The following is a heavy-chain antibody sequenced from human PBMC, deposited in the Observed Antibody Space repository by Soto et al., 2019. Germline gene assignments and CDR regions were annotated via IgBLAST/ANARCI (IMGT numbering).Heavy chain of an antibody. CDR2: ISDSGST. D-gene: IGHD1-20*01. CDR3: ARGADNSYNWFDP. J-gene: IGHJ5*02. CDR1: GGSISNGGFY. Sequence: PSETLSLTCTVSGGSISNGGFYWNWLRRQPGKGLEWIGYISDSGSTYYNLSLRSRLTLLVDTSRNQFSLRLNSVTAADTALYYCARGADNSYNWFDPWGQGILVTVSS. V-gene: IGHV4-31*03.